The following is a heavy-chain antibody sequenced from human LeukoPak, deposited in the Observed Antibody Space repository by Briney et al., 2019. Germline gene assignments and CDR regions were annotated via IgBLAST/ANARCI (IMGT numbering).Heavy chain of an antibody. Sequence: ASVKVSCKASGGTFSSYAISWVRQAPGQGLEWMGGIIPIFGTANYAQKFQGRVTITADESTSTAYMELSSLRSEDTAVYYCARVGDTIFGTNDYWGQGTLVTVSS. J-gene: IGHJ4*02. CDR2: IIPIFGTA. V-gene: IGHV1-69*13. CDR3: ARVGDTIFGTNDY. CDR1: GGTFSSYA. D-gene: IGHD3-3*01.